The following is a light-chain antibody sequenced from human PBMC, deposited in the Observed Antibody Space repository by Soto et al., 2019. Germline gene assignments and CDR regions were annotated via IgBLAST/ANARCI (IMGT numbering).Light chain of an antibody. CDR3: QQSDSYPYT. CDR2: AAS. Sequence: DIPMTQSPSSLSVSVGDRVTITCRASQSITNYLNWYQKKPGKAPKLLVYAASSLQSGVPSSLSGNGSGKDFTLTISSLHPEDFASYYCQQSDSYPYTFGQGTKLEI. V-gene: IGKV1-39*01. J-gene: IGKJ2*01. CDR1: QSITNY.